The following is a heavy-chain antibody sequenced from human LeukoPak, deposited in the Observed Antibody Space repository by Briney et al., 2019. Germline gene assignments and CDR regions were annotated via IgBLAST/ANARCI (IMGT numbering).Heavy chain of an antibody. D-gene: IGHD4-17*01. V-gene: IGHV4-59*01. CDR2: VHYSGTT. CDR3: ATGYGDFRVEGRYFYS. CDR1: DGFITNYY. Sequence: SETLSLTCTVSDGFITNYYWSWVRQPPGKGLEFIGYVHYSGTTNYNPSLRSRVTISIDTSKKHFFLKLNSVTAADTAVYYCATGYGDFRVEGRYFYSWGQGTLVTVSS. J-gene: IGHJ4*02.